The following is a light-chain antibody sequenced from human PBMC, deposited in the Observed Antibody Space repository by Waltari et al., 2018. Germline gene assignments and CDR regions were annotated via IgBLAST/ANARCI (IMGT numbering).Light chain of an antibody. CDR1: SSDVGAYDY. Sequence: QSALTQTLSVSGSPGQSVTISCTGTSSDVGAYDYVPWYQHHPGKAPKLMICDVTKRPSGVPDRFSGSKSGDTASLTISGLQAEDEAYYYCCSYAGRYTHVVFGGGTKLTVL. V-gene: IGLV2-11*01. J-gene: IGLJ2*01. CDR2: DVT. CDR3: CSYAGRYTHVV.